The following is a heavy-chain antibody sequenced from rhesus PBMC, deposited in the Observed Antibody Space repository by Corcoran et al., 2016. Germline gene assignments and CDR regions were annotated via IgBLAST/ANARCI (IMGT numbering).Heavy chain of an antibody. CDR1: GGPITGSYK. CDR3: ARQGYTDHLGGLDS. Sequence: QVQLQESGPGLVQPSATLSIPCTVSGGPITGSYKLHWISQAPGQGLDMIGAVYGNRPITNYNPALKSRVTISKDTSKYQFSLRLASVTASDTAVYYCARQGYTDHLGGLDSWGQGVVVTVSS. J-gene: IGHJ6*01. D-gene: IGHD2-39*02. V-gene: IGHV4-143*01. CDR2: VYGNRPIT.